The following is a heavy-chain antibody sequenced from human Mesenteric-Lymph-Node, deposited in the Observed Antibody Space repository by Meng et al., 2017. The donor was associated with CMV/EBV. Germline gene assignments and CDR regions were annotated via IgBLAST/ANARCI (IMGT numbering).Heavy chain of an antibody. J-gene: IGHJ4*02. CDR2: SRNKANSYTT. Sequence: GGSLRLSCAVSGFIFSDHYVDWVRQAPGKGLEWVGRSRNKANSYTTEYAASVKGRFTISRDDSKNSLYLQMNSLKTEDTAVYYCARGNLYYYDSNDMGYWGQGTLVTVSS. CDR1: GFIFSDHY. V-gene: IGHV3-72*01. D-gene: IGHD3-16*01. CDR3: ARGNLYYYDSNDMGY.